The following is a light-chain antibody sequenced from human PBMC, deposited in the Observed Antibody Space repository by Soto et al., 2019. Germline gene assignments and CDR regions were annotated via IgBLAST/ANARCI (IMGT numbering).Light chain of an antibody. J-gene: IGLJ1*01. CDR1: NNVFGVYYF. CDR3: SSYTTNSTYV. Sequence: QSALTQPASVSGSPGQSITISCTGTNNVFGVYYFVSWYQQHPGKASKLMIFDVIFRPLWAFNRFSGSKFGNTASLTISGLQAEDEADYYCSSYTTNSTYVFGTGTKVTVL. CDR2: DVI. V-gene: IGLV2-14*01.